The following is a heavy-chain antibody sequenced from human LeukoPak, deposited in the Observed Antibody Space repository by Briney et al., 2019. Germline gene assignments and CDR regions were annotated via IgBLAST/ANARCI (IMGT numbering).Heavy chain of an antibody. CDR2: ISSSGSTI. J-gene: IGHJ6*03. D-gene: IGHD4-17*01. CDR3: ARIPPISYGDPKYYYYYMDV. V-gene: IGHV3-48*03. CDR1: TFTFSSSA. Sequence: GGSLRLSCAPSTFTFSSSAMNWFRQAPGKGLEWVSYISSSGSTIYYADSVKGRFTISRDNAKNSLYLQMNRLRAEYTAVYYCARIPPISYGDPKYYYYYMDVWGKGTTVTIS.